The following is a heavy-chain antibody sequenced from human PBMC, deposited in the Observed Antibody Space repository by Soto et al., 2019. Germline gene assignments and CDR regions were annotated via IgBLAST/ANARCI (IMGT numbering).Heavy chain of an antibody. Sequence: SQTLSLTCAISGDSVSSNSAAWDWIRQSPSRGLEWLGRTYYRSKWYNDYAVSVKSRITINPDTSKNKFSLQLNSVTPEDTAVYYCARALLGGYSYGYAAFDIWRQGTMV. CDR2: TYYRSKWYN. V-gene: IGHV6-1*01. J-gene: IGHJ3*02. CDR3: ARALLGGYSYGYAAFDI. CDR1: GDSVSSNSAA. D-gene: IGHD5-18*01.